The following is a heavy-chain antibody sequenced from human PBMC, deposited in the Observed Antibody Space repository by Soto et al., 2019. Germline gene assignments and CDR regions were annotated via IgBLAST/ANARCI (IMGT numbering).Heavy chain of an antibody. CDR2: ISYDGSNK. J-gene: IGHJ4*02. CDR3: ANKPRGYGDYPDY. CDR1: GFTFSSYG. V-gene: IGHV3-30*18. D-gene: IGHD4-17*01. Sequence: QVQLVESGGGVVQPGRSLRLSCAASGFTFSSYGMHWVRQAPGKGLEGVAVISYDGSNKYYADSVKGRFTISRDNSKNTLYLQMNSLRAEGTAVYYCANKPRGYGDYPDYWGQGTLVTVSS.